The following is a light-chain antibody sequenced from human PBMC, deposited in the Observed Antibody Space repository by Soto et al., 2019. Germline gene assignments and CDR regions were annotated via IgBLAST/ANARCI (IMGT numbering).Light chain of an antibody. V-gene: IGKV3-20*01. CDR1: QSVSKNY. Sequence: EIVLTQSPGTLSLSPGERATLSCRASQSVSKNYLAWFQQKPGQAPRVLIYGASNRATGIPDRFSGSGSGTDFTLSISRLEPEDFAAYYCQQYGGLPRTFGQGTKVDIK. J-gene: IGKJ1*01. CDR2: GAS. CDR3: QQYGGLPRT.